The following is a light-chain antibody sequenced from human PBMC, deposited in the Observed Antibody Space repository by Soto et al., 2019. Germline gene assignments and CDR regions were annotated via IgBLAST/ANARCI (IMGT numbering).Light chain of an antibody. CDR2: GAS. CDR1: QSVSNNY. Sequence: EIVLTQSPGTLSLSPGERATLSCRASQSVSNNYLAWYQQKPGQAPRLLIYGASNRATGIPDRFSGSGSGTDFPLTISRLEREDFALYYCQQYGSSGTFGQGTKVEIK. V-gene: IGKV3-20*01. CDR3: QQYGSSGT. J-gene: IGKJ1*01.